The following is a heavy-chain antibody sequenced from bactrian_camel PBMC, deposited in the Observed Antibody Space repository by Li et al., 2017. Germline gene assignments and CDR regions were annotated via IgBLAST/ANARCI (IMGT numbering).Heavy chain of an antibody. CDR2: VTSDGRT. CDR3: AATTSFCYRWPPHHSEFNS. V-gene: IGHV3S53*01. D-gene: IGHD3*01. J-gene: IGHJ4*01. CDR1: DYRAITNC. Sequence: HVQLVESGGDSVQAGGSLRLSCAASDYRAITNCMAWFRQAPGKEREPVATVTSDGRTTYADSVKGRFSITKDNGKNTLLLQMNSLKPEDSGMYFCAATTSFCYRWPPHHSEFNSWGQGTQVTVS.